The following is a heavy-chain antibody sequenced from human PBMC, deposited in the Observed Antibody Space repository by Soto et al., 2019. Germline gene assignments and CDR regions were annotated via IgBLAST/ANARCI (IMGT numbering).Heavy chain of an antibody. D-gene: IGHD1-1*01. V-gene: IGHV3-15*07. CDR3: AYNWNYAAPFDI. Sequence: PGGSLRLSCAASGFTFSSYWMHWVRQAPGKGLEWVGRIKRKADGGTVDYAAPVKGRFTISRDDSKHTLYLQMNNLKTEDTAVYYCAYNWNYAAPFDIWGQGTMVTVSS. CDR1: GFTFSSYW. CDR2: IKRKADGGTV. J-gene: IGHJ3*02.